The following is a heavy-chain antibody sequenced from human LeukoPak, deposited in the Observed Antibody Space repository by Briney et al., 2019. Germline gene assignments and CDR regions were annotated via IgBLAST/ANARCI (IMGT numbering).Heavy chain of an antibody. J-gene: IGHJ5*02. CDR2: IYHSGST. CDR3: AGGGYDYGEQGWFDP. V-gene: IGHV4-30-2*01. CDR1: GGSISSGGYS. D-gene: IGHD4-17*01. Sequence: SETLSLTCAVSGGSISSGGYSWSWIRQPPGKGLEWIGYIYHSGSTYYNPSLKSRVTISVDRSKNQFSLKLSSVTAADTAVYYCAGGGYDYGEQGWFDPWGQGTLVTVSS.